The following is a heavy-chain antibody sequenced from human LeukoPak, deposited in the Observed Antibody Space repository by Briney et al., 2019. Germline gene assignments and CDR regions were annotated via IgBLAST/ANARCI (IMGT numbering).Heavy chain of an antibody. D-gene: IGHD6-19*01. CDR3: VSESGIAVAGIDY. J-gene: IGHJ4*02. CDR2: INSDGSST. CDR1: GSTFSSYW. V-gene: IGHV3-74*01. Sequence: GGSLRLSCAASGSTFSSYWMHWVRQAPGKGLVWVSRINSDGSSTNYADSVKGRFTISRDNAKNTLYLQMNSLRAEDTAIYYCVSESGIAVAGIDYWGQGTLVTVSS.